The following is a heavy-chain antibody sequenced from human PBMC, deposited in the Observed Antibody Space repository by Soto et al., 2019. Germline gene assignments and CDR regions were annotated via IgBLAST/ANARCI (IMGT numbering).Heavy chain of an antibody. CDR2: IWYDGSNK. J-gene: IGHJ4*02. V-gene: IGHV3-33*01. D-gene: IGHD5-12*01. CDR3: ASSPGSSGYDPAWY. Sequence: GGSLRLSCAASGFTFSSYVMHWVGQSPGKGLEWVAVIWYDGSNKYYADSVKGRFTISRDNSKNTLYLQMNSLRAEDTAVYYCASSPGSSGYDPAWYWGQGTLVTVSS. CDR1: GFTFSSYV.